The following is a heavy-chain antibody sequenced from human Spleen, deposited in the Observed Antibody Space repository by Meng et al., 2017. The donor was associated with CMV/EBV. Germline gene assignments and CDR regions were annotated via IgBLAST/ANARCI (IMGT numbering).Heavy chain of an antibody. V-gene: IGHV3-21*01. CDR3: AREGQQLIYYYGMDV. CDR1: GFSFSTYS. CDR2: ISSSSNYI. J-gene: IGHJ6*02. Sequence: GESLKISCVASGFSFSTYSMNWVRQAPGKGLEWVSSISSSSNYINYADSVKGRFTISRDNARNSVYLQMNSLRAGDTAVYYCAREGQQLIYYYGMDVWGQGTTVTVSS. D-gene: IGHD6-13*01.